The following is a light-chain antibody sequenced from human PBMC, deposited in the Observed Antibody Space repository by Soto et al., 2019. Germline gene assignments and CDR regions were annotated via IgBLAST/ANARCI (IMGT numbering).Light chain of an antibody. CDR3: SSYTSSSTLV. V-gene: IGLV2-14*01. Sequence: QSVLTQPASVSGSPGQSITISCTGTSSDVGGYNYVSWYQQHPGKAPKLMIYDVSNRPSGVSNRYSGSKSGNTAYLTISGRQADDEADYYCSSYTSSSTLVFGTGTKLTVL. J-gene: IGLJ1*01. CDR2: DVS. CDR1: SSDVGGYNY.